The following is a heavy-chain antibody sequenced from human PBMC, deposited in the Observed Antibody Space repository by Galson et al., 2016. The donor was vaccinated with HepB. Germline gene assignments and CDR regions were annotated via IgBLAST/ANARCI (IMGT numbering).Heavy chain of an antibody. D-gene: IGHD6-13*01. CDR3: ARDPSGQQLANWFDL. V-gene: IGHV3-30*03. J-gene: IGHJ5*02. CDR1: GFTFSTYG. CDR2: ISYDGSNK. Sequence: SLRLSCAASGFTFSTYGMHWVRQAPGKGLEWVAVISYDGSNKFYADSVKGRFTISRDNSKNTLYLQMDSLRTEDTAVYYCARDPSGQQLANWFDLWGQGTLVTVSS.